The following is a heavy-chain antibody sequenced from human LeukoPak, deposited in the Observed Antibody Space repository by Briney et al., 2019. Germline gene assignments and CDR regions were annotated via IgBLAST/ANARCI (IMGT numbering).Heavy chain of an antibody. D-gene: IGHD6-13*01. J-gene: IGHJ6*02. CDR3: ARGSISRGYSYYYYGMDV. Sequence: SVKVSCKASGGTFSSYTISWVRQAPGQGLESMGRIIPILGIANYAQKFQGRVTITADKSTSTAYMELSSLRSEDTAVYYCARGSISRGYSYYYYGMDVWGQGTTVTVSS. CDR1: GGTFSSYT. CDR2: IIPILGIA. V-gene: IGHV1-69*02.